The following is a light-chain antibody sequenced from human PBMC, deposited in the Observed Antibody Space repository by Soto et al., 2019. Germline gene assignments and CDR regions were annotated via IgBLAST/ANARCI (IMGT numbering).Light chain of an antibody. J-gene: IGLJ2*01. V-gene: IGLV2-23*02. CDR3: CSYAGSSTFVV. CDR2: EDT. Sequence: QSALTQPASVSGSSGQSITISCTGTSSDVGSYNLVSWYQQHPGKAPKLMIYEDTKRPSGVSNRFSGSKSGNTASLTISGLQAEDEADYYCCSYAGSSTFVVFGGGTKLTVL. CDR1: SSDVGSYNL.